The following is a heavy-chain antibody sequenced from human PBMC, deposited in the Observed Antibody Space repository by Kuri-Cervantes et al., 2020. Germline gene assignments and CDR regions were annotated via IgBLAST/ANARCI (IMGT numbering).Heavy chain of an antibody. J-gene: IGHJ6*02. CDR3: ARGDSSSWYISYYYYGMDV. Sequence: LSLTCAASGFTFNSYAMHWVRQAPGKGLEWVAVISYDGSNKYYADSVKGRFTISRDNSKNTLYLQMNSLRAEDTAVYYCARGDSSSWYISYYYYGMDVWGQGTTVTVSS. CDR2: ISYDGSNK. CDR1: GFTFNSYA. D-gene: IGHD6-13*01. V-gene: IGHV3-30-3*01.